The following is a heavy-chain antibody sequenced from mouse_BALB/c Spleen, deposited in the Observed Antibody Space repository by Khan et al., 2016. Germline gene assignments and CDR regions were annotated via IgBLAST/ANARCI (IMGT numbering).Heavy chain of an antibody. V-gene: IGHV1-87*01. CDR1: GYTFTSYW. D-gene: IGHD1-1*01. Sequence: QVQLQQSGAELARPGASVKLSCKASGYTFTSYWMQWVKQRPGQGLEWIGAIYPGDGDTRYTQKFKGKATLTADKSSSTAYMQLSSLASEDSAVYYCASYYGSNYDYFDYWGQGTTLTVSS. J-gene: IGHJ2*01. CDR3: ASYYGSNYDYFDY. CDR2: IYPGDGDT.